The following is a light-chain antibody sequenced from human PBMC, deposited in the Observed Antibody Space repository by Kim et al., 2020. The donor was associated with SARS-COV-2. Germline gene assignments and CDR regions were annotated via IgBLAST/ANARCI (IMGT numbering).Light chain of an antibody. V-gene: IGKV1-9*01. Sequence: ASVGDRLTITCRASQGISSRLAWYQQEPGKAPKLLIYLASTLQSGVSSRFSGSGSATEFTLTVSSLQPEDFATYYCQQSTSYPITFGGGTKVDIK. J-gene: IGKJ4*01. CDR1: QGISSR. CDR3: QQSTSYPIT. CDR2: LAS.